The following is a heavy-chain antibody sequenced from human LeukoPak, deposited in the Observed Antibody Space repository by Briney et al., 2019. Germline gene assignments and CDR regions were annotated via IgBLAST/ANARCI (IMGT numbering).Heavy chain of an antibody. CDR1: GGSISSSNW. V-gene: IGHV4-4*02. CDR2: IYHSGST. D-gene: IGHD3-10*01. J-gene: IGHJ4*02. CDR3: ARRIYGSGNGY. Sequence: SETLSLTCAVSGGSISSSNWWSWVRQPPGKGLEWIGEIYHSGSTNYNPSLKSRVTISVDTSKNQFSLKLSSVTAADTAVYYCARRIYGSGNGYWGQGTLVTVSS.